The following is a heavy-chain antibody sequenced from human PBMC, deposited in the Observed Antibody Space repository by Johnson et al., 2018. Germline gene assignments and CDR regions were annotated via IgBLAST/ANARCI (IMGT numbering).Heavy chain of an antibody. CDR1: GFTFSSYA. V-gene: IGHV3-23*04. J-gene: IGHJ4*02. Sequence: VQLVQSGGGVVQPGRSLRLSCAASGFTFSSYAMSWVRQAPGKGLEWVSAISGSGSTTYYADSGKGRFTISRDNSKNMLYLQMNNLRAEDTAVYYCAKDRQWLVELDYWGQGTLVIVSS. D-gene: IGHD6-19*01. CDR3: AKDRQWLVELDY. CDR2: ISGSGSTT.